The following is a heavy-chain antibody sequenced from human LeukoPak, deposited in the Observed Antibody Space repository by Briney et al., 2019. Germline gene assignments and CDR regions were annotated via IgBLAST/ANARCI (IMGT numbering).Heavy chain of an antibody. CDR2: ISWNSGSV. CDR3: AELGITMIGGV. J-gene: IGHJ6*04. CDR1: GFTFDDYA. Sequence: GGSLRLSCAASGFTFDDYAMHWVRQAPGKGLEWVSGISWNSGSVGYVDSVKGRFTISRDNAKNSLYLQMNSLRAEDTAVYYCAELGITMIGGVWGKGTTVTISS. D-gene: IGHD3-10*02. V-gene: IGHV3-9*01.